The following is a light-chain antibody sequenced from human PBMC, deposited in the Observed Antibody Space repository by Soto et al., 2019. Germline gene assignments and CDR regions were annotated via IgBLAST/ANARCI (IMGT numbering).Light chain of an antibody. V-gene: IGLV2-23*01. CDR2: EDD. J-gene: IGLJ3*02. Sequence: QSALTQPASVSASPGQSISISCTGTSRDVGNYILVSWYQHHPGKAPKLIISEDDKRPSAVSNRFPAAKSGTTASLSISGLQVEDEADYYCCSYAGSNSWVFGGGTK. CDR1: SRDVGNYIL. CDR3: CSYAGSNSWV.